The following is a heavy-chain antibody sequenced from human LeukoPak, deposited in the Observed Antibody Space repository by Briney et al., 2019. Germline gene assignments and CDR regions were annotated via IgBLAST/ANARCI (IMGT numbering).Heavy chain of an antibody. Sequence: GGSLRLSCAASGFIFSSYAMSWVRQAPGTGLEWVSGIVGSGGTTYYADSVKGRFTISRDNSKNTLYLQMNSLRAEDTAVYYCARGLNYYDSSGYFYSVFAAYWGQGTLVTVSS. CDR3: ARGLNYYDSSGYFYSVFAAY. V-gene: IGHV3-23*01. J-gene: IGHJ4*02. CDR1: GFIFSSYA. D-gene: IGHD3-22*01. CDR2: IVGSGGTT.